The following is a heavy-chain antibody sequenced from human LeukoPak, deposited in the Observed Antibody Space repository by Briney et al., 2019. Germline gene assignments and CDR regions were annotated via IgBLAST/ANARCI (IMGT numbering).Heavy chain of an antibody. CDR3: ARVLSGSWDWFDP. CDR1: GFTFSRYW. CDR2: INPNGSTT. V-gene: IGHV3-74*01. D-gene: IGHD3-22*01. J-gene: IGHJ5*02. Sequence: GGSLRLSCAASGFTFSRYWIHWVRQAPGKGLEWVSRINPNGSTTTYADSVKGRFTISRDNAKNTVYLQMNSLRAEETAVYYCARVLSGSWDWFDPWGQGTLVTVSS.